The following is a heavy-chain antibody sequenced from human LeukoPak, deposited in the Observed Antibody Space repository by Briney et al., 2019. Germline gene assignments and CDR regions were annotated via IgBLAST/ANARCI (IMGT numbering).Heavy chain of an antibody. CDR2: ISYDGSNK. Sequence: PGRSLRLSCAASGFTFSSYAMHWVRQAPGKGLEWVAVISYDGSNKYYADSVKGRFTISRDNSKNTLYLQMNSLRAEDTAVYYCAKDGTTVVTDDAFDIWGQGTMVTVSS. CDR3: AKDGTTVVTDDAFDI. J-gene: IGHJ3*02. D-gene: IGHD4-23*01. CDR1: GFTFSSYA. V-gene: IGHV3-30-3*01.